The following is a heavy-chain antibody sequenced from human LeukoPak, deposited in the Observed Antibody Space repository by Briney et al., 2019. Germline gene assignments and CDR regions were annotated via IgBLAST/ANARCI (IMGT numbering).Heavy chain of an antibody. CDR1: GGSISSYY. D-gene: IGHD3-3*01. J-gene: IGHJ4*02. CDR3: ARAKDFGVDLYYFDY. V-gene: IGHV4-4*07. Sequence: SETLSLTCTVSGGSISSYYWSWIRQPAGKGLEWIGRIYTSGSTNYNPSLKSRVTMSVDTSKNQFSLKLSSVTAADTAVYYCARAKDFGVDLYYFDYWGQGTLVTVSS. CDR2: IYTSGST.